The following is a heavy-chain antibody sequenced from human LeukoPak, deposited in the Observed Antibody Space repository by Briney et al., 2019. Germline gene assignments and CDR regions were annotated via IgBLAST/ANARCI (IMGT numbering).Heavy chain of an antibody. CDR2: INHSGST. D-gene: IGHD3-16*02. CDR1: GGSFSGYY. J-gene: IGHJ5*02. CDR3: ARRYNYVWGSYRANTRFDP. V-gene: IGHV4-34*01. Sequence: SETLSLTCAVYGGSFSGYYWSWIRQPPGKGLEWIGEINHSGSTNYNPSLKSRVTISVDTSKNQFSLKLSSVTAADTAVYYCARRYNYVWGSYRANTRFDPWGQGTLVTVSS.